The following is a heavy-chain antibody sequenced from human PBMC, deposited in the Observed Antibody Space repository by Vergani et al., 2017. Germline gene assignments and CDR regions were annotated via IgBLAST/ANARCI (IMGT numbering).Heavy chain of an antibody. V-gene: IGHV2-70*04. J-gene: IGHJ4*02. CDR3: ARSPNTKYSSGWYPFDY. CDR1: GFSLNTDRMR. CDR2: IDWDDDK. D-gene: IGHD6-19*01. Sequence: QVTLKESGPALVKPTQTLTLTCTFSGFSLNTDRMRVTWIRQPPGKALEWLARIDWDDDKFYSTSLKTRLTISKDTSKNQVVLTMTNMDPVDTATYYCARSPNTKYSSGWYPFDYWGQGTLVTVSS.